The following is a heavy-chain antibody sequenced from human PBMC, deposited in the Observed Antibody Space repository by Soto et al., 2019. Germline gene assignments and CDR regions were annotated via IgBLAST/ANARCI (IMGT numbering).Heavy chain of an antibody. J-gene: IGHJ4*02. Sequence: GGSLRLSFAASGFTFNMYWMQWVRQAPGKGLVWVSRIKSDGSYTNYADSVKGRFTISRDNAKNTLFLQMNSLGAEDTAVYYCATGGSGYFTYWGQGTLVTVSS. CDR2: IKSDGSYT. CDR3: ATGGSGYFTY. D-gene: IGHD3-22*01. CDR1: GFTFNMYW. V-gene: IGHV3-74*01.